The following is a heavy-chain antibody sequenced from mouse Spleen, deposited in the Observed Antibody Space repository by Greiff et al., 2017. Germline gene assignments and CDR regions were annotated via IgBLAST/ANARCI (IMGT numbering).Heavy chain of an antibody. J-gene: IGHJ2*01. CDR2: IYPGDGDT. D-gene: IGHD1-1*02. V-gene: IGHV1-82*01. CDR3: ARPLYGPGGY. Sequence: VQLQQSGPELVKPGASVKISCKASGYAFSSSWMNWVKQRPGKGLEWIGRIYPGDGDTNYNGKFKGKATLTADKSSSTAYMQLSSLTSEDSAVYFCARPLYGPGGYWGQGTTLTVSS. CDR1: GYAFSSSW.